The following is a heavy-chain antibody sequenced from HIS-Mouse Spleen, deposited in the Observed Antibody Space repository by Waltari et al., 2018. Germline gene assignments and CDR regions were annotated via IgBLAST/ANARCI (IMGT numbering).Heavy chain of an antibody. V-gene: IGHV4-34*01. Sequence: QVQLQQWGAGLLKPSETLSLTCAVYGGSFSGYYWSGIRQPPGKGLEWFGEINHSGRTNYNPSLKGRVTISVDTSKNQFALKLSSVTAADTAVYYCARGRFHSWNDASDIWGQGTMVTVSS. CDR1: GGSFSGYY. J-gene: IGHJ3*02. CDR3: ARGRFHSWNDASDI. CDR2: INHSGRT. D-gene: IGHD1-1*01.